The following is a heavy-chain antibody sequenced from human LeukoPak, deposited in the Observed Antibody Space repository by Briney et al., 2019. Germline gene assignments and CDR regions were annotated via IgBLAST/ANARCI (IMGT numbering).Heavy chain of an antibody. CDR3: ATGVHGIAAAGDYYFDY. CDR1: GGSISSYY. Sequence: SETLSLTCTVSGGSISSYYWSWIGQPPGKGLEWIGYMYYRGNTNYDPSLKSRVTISIDTPNNQFSLKLSSVTAADTAVYYCATGVHGIAAAGDYYFDYWGQGTLVTVSS. J-gene: IGHJ4*02. D-gene: IGHD6-13*01. V-gene: IGHV4-59*01. CDR2: MYYRGNT.